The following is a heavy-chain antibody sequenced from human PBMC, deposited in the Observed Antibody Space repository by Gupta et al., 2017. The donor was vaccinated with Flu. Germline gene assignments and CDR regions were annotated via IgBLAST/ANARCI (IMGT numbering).Heavy chain of an antibody. D-gene: IGHD1-1*01. Sequence: QVQLVASRGGVVQPRRSLRLSCTASGFIFSSYGMHWARQAPGKGLEWLAVMSNDGRNKYYADSWRGRFTISRDNSKNTLFLQMNSLRAEDTAVYYCARDSGWKYFDYWGQGTLVTVSS. CDR1: GFIFSSYG. CDR3: ARDSGWKYFDY. V-gene: IGHV3-30*03. CDR2: MSNDGRNK. J-gene: IGHJ4*02.